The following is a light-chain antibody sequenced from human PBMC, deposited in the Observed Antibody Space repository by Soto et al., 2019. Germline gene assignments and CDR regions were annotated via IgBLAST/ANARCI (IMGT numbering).Light chain of an antibody. CDR1: ETIGNAY. CDR3: HHHGYSMA. V-gene: IGKV3-20*01. Sequence: IVLTQSPGTLSLSPGERATLSCRANETIGNAYLAWYQHKPGQAPRPLIYSASNRATGIPDRFSGSGSGTDFTLTISGLEPEDFAVYYCHHHGYSMAVGGGTKVEIK. J-gene: IGKJ4*01. CDR2: SAS.